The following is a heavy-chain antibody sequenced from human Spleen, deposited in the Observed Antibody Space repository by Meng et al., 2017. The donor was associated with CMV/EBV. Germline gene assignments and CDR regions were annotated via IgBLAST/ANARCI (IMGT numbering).Heavy chain of an antibody. CDR3: ARGLPGYSSSS. V-gene: IGHV3-21*01. D-gene: IGHD6-6*01. CDR1: GFTFSSYS. CDR2: ISSSSSNI. Sequence: GGSLRLSCAVSGFTFSSYSMNWVRQAPGKGLEWVSSISSSSSNIYYADSVKGRFTISRDNAKNSLYLQMNSLRAEDTAVYYCARGLPGYSSSSWGQGTLVTVSS. J-gene: IGHJ4*02.